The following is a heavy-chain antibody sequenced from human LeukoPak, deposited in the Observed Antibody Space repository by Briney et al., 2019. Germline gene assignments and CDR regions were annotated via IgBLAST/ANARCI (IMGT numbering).Heavy chain of an antibody. Sequence: SETLSLTCAVYGGSFSGYYWSWIRQPPGKGLEWIGEINHSGSTNYNPSLKSRVTISVDTSKNQFSLKLSSVTAADTAVYYCARGSWYDPNWFDPRGQGTLVTASS. V-gene: IGHV4-34*01. CDR1: GGSFSGYY. CDR3: ARGSWYDPNWFDP. D-gene: IGHD6-13*01. CDR2: INHSGST. J-gene: IGHJ5*02.